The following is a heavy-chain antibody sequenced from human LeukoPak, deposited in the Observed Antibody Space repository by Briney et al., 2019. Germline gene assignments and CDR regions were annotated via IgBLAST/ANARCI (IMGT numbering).Heavy chain of an antibody. CDR1: GFTFSIFE. V-gene: IGHV3-48*03. J-gene: IGHJ3*02. Sequence: PGGSLRLSCTVSGFTFSIFEMNWVRQAPGKGLEWVAYITNSGSTIDYADSVRGRFTISRDNAKNSLYLQMNSLRAEDTAVYYCARVGIWGQGTMVTVSS. CDR3: ARVGI. CDR2: ITNSGSTI.